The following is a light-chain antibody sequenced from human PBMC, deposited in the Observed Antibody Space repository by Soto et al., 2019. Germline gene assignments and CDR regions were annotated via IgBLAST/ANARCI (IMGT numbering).Light chain of an antibody. Sequence: EIVLTQSPGTLSLSPGERATLSCRASQSVSSSYLAWYQQKPGQAPRLLIYDASTRATGIPDTFSGSGSGTDFTLTISRLESEDFAVYYCQQYDSSPLTFGGGTKVEIK. CDR2: DAS. J-gene: IGKJ4*01. CDR3: QQYDSSPLT. V-gene: IGKV3-20*01. CDR1: QSVSSSY.